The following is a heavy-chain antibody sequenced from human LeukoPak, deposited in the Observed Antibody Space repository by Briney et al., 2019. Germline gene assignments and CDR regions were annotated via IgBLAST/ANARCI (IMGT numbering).Heavy chain of an antibody. CDR1: GGSFSGYY. D-gene: IGHD3-10*01. V-gene: IGHV4-34*01. CDR2: INHSGST. Sequence: SETLSLTCAVYGGSFSGYYWSWISQPPGKGLEWIGEINHSGSTNYNPSLKSRVTIPVDTSKNQFSLKLSSVTAADTAVYYCARTRFYGSGSYRLAGNWFDPWGQGTLVTVSS. CDR3: ARTRFYGSGSYRLAGNWFDP. J-gene: IGHJ5*02.